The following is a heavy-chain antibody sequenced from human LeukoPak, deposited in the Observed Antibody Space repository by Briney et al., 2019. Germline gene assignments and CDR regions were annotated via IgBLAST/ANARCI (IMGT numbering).Heavy chain of an antibody. J-gene: IGHJ4*02. CDR1: GGSISSYY. D-gene: IGHD3-10*01. CDR2: NYYSGST. CDR3: ARGKLGVRGVLLPEVFDY. Sequence: SETLSLTCTVSGGSISSYYWSWIRQPPGKGLEWIGYNYYSGSTNYNPSLKSRVTITGDTSKNQFSLKLSSVTAADTAVYYCARGKLGVRGVLLPEVFDYWGQGTLVTVSS. V-gene: IGHV4-59*01.